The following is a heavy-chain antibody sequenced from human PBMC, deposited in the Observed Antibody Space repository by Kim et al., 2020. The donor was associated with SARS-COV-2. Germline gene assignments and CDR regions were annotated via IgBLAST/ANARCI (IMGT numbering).Heavy chain of an antibody. J-gene: IGHJ3*02. CDR3: ARLGGDQGDAFDI. V-gene: IGHV1-2*04. D-gene: IGHD2-21*01. Sequence: YAQKFQGWVTMTRDTSISTAYMELSRLRSDDTAVYYCARLGGDQGDAFDIWGQGTMVTVSS.